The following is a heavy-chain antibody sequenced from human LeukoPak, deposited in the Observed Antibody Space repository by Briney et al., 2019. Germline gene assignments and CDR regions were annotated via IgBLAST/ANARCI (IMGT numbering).Heavy chain of an antibody. V-gene: IGHV4-34*01. CDR3: ARHRGWYPPDY. D-gene: IGHD6-19*01. J-gene: IGHJ4*02. CDR1: GESFSGFS. CDR2: VNHSGTT. Sequence: PSETLSLTCAVYGESFSGFSWGWIRQSPGKGLEWIGEVNHSGTTNYNPSLKSRVTISVDTSKNQFSLKLNSVTAADTAVYYCARHRGWYPPDYWGQRTLVTVSS.